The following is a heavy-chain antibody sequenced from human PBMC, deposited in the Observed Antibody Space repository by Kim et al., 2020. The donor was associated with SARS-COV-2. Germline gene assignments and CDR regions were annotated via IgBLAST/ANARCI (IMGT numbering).Heavy chain of an antibody. D-gene: IGHD5-18*01. Sequence: GGSLRLSCAASGFTFSDYYMSWIRQAPGKGLEWVSYISSSGSTIYYADSVKGRFTISRDNAKNSLYLQMNSLRAEDTAVYYCARASQKRGYSYGKVGFDPWGQGTLVTVSS. CDR3: ARASQKRGYSYGKVGFDP. V-gene: IGHV3-11*01. J-gene: IGHJ5*02. CDR2: ISSSGSTI. CDR1: GFTFSDYY.